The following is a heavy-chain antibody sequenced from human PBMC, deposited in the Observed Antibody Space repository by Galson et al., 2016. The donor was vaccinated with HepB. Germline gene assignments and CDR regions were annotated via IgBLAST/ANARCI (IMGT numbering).Heavy chain of an antibody. CDR3: AREDNDLSTPY. D-gene: IGHD2-2*01. CDR2: ISASGST. J-gene: IGHJ4*02. CDR1: GDSISRGTYF. Sequence: TLSLTCTVSGDSISRGTYFWSWIRQPAGKGLEWFGRISASGSTTYSPSLKSRVPMSVDTSSSLFSLNLSSVTAADTAVYCCAREDNDLSTPYWSQGALVIVSS. V-gene: IGHV4-61*02.